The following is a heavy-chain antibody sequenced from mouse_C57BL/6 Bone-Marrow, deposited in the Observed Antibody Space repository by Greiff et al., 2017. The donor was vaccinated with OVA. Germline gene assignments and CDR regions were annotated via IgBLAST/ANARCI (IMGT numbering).Heavy chain of an antibody. J-gene: IGHJ3*01. V-gene: IGHV1-54*01. CDR1: GYAFTNYL. CDR2: INPGSGGT. CDR3: ARRQLSWFAY. Sequence: QVQLQQSGAELVRPGTSVKVSCKASGYAFTNYLIEWVKQRPGQGLEWIGVINPGSGGTNYNEKFKGKATLTADKSSSTAYMQLSSLTSEDSAVYFCARRQLSWFAYWGQGTLVTVSA. D-gene: IGHD6-1*01.